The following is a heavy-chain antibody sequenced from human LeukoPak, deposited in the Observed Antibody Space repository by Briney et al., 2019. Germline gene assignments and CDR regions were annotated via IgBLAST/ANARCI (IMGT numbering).Heavy chain of an antibody. V-gene: IGHV4-34*09. CDR2: INHSGST. D-gene: IGHD3-22*01. Sequence: SETLSLTCAVYGGSFSGYYWSWIRQPPGKGLEWIGEINHSGSTNYNPSLKSRVTISVDTSKNQFSLKLSSVTAADTAVYYCARGGLSPGYYYDSSGLTNDAFDVWGQGTMVTVSS. CDR3: ARGGLSPGYYYDSSGLTNDAFDV. J-gene: IGHJ3*01. CDR1: GGSFSGYY.